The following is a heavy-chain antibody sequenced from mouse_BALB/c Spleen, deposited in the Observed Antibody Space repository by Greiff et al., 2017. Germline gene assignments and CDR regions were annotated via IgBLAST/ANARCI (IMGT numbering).Heavy chain of an antibody. J-gene: IGHJ1*01. V-gene: IGHV5-6*01. Sequence: EVQVVESGGGLVKPGGSLKLSCAASGFTFSSYGMSWVRQTPDKRLEWVATISSGGSYTYYPDSVKGRFTISRDNAKNTLYLQMSSLKSEDTAMYYCARRDTTADWYFDVWGAGTTVTVSS. D-gene: IGHD1-2*01. CDR1: GFTFSSYG. CDR3: ARRDTTADWYFDV. CDR2: ISSGGSYT.